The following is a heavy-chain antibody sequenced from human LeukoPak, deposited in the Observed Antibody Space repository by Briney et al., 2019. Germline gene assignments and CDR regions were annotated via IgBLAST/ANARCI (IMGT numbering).Heavy chain of an antibody. Sequence: SVKVSCKASGGTFSSYAISWVRQAPGQGLEWMGRIIPILGIANYAQKLQGRVTMTTDTSTSTAYMELRSLRSDDTAVYYCARLTLSGSYLDYWGQGTLVTVSS. J-gene: IGHJ4*02. CDR1: GGTFSSYA. V-gene: IGHV1-69*04. D-gene: IGHD1-26*01. CDR2: IIPILGIA. CDR3: ARLTLSGSYLDY.